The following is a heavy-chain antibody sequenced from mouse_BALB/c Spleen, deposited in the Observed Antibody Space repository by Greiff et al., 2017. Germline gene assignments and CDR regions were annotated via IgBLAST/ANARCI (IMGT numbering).Heavy chain of an antibody. CDR1: GFSLTSYG. CDR3: ARDNYDGGGYAMDY. V-gene: IGHV2-9*02. CDR2: IWAGGST. D-gene: IGHD2-4*01. Sequence: VQLVESGPGLVAPSQSLSITCTVSGFSLTSYGVHWVRQPPGKGLEWLGVIWAGGSTNYNSALMSRLSISKDNSKSQVFLKMNSLQTDDTAMYYCARDNYDGGGYAMDYWGQGTSVTVSS. J-gene: IGHJ4*01.